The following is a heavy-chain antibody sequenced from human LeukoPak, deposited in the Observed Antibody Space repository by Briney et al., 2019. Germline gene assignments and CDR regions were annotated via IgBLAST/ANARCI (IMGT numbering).Heavy chain of an antibody. CDR3: ATEQWLAPPPDS. J-gene: IGHJ4*02. CDR1: GFTFSKYW. D-gene: IGHD6-19*01. V-gene: IGHV3-74*01. Sequence: PGGSLRLSCAASGFTFSKYWMLWVRQAPGKGLESVSRTNTDGTVTTYADSVKGRFTVSRDNADNTTFLQMNSVRDEDTAVYYCATEQWLAPPPDSWGQGTPVTVSS. CDR2: TNTDGTVT.